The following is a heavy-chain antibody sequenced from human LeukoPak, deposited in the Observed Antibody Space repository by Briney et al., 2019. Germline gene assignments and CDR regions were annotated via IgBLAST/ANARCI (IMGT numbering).Heavy chain of an antibody. CDR1: GFTFSSYG. V-gene: IGHV3-30*02. CDR3: AKGSPWSTVPAAIDY. D-gene: IGHD2-2*01. J-gene: IGHJ4*02. Sequence: HSGGSLRLSCAASGFTFSSYGMHWVRQAPGKGLEWVAFLRHDASNQYYADSVKGRFTISRDDSKNTLYVQMNSLRVEDTAVYYCAKGSPWSTVPAAIDYWGQGTLVTVSS. CDR2: LRHDASNQ.